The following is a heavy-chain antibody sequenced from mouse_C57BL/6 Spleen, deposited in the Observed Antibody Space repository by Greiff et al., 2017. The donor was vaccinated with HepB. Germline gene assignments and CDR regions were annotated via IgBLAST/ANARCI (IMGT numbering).Heavy chain of an antibody. CDR1: GYTFTSYW. Sequence: QVQLQQSGAELVKPGASVKMSCKASGYTFTSYWITWVKQRPGQGLEWIGDIYPGSGSTNYNEKFKSKATLTVDTSSSTAYMQLSSLTSEDAAVYYCAREGGYDPFAYWGQGTLVTVSA. J-gene: IGHJ3*01. CDR2: IYPGSGST. CDR3: AREGGYDPFAY. D-gene: IGHD2-2*01. V-gene: IGHV1-55*01.